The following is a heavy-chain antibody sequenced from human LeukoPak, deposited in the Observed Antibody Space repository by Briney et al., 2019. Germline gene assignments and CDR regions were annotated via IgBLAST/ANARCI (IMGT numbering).Heavy chain of an antibody. CDR3: ASPGWSDALDM. D-gene: IGHD2-15*01. V-gene: IGHV3-74*01. J-gene: IGHJ3*02. Sequence: GGSLRLSCAASGXTFSSYAMSWVRQAPGKGLVWVSRISSDGTSTTYADSVKGRFTISRDNAKNTLYLQLDSLRAEDTAIYYCASPGWSDALDMWGQGTRVTVSS. CDR1: GXTFSSYA. CDR2: ISSDGTST.